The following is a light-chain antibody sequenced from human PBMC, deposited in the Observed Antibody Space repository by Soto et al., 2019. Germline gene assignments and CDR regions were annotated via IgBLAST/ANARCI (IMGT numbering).Light chain of an antibody. CDR3: QQYGSSGT. Sequence: EIVLTQSPGTLSPSPGERATLCCGASQSVSNNYLAWYQQKPGQAPRLLIYRASNRATGIADRFSGSGSGTDFTLTISRREPEDFAVYYCQQYGSSGTFGQGTKVEIK. J-gene: IGKJ1*01. V-gene: IGKV3-20*01. CDR2: RAS. CDR1: QSVSNNY.